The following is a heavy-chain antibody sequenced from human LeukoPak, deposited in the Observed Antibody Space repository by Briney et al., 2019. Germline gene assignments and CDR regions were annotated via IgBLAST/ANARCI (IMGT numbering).Heavy chain of an antibody. CDR1: GFTFSSYA. D-gene: IGHD2-21*01. CDR3: ARSGLLTSVYLDY. Sequence: GGSLRHSCAASGFTFSSYAMSWVREAPGKGLEWVANIDQDGSEKYYVDSVQGRFTISRDNAKNSLYLQMNSLRAEDTAVYYCARSGLLTSVYLDYWGQGTLVTVSS. CDR2: IDQDGSEK. J-gene: IGHJ4*02. V-gene: IGHV3-7*01.